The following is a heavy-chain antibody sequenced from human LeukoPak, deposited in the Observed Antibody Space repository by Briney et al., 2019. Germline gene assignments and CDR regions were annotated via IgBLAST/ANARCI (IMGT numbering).Heavy chain of an antibody. D-gene: IGHD3-22*01. J-gene: IGHJ4*02. CDR1: GGSFSGYY. CDR2: INHSGST. V-gene: IGHV4-34*01. CDR3: ARAPHFFDTSGSRYYFDY. Sequence: PSETLSLTCAVYGGSFSGYYWSWIRQPPGKGLEWIGEINHSGSTNYNPSLKSRVTISVDTSKNQFSLKPSSVTAADTAVYYCARAPHFFDTSGSRYYFDYWGQGALVTVSS.